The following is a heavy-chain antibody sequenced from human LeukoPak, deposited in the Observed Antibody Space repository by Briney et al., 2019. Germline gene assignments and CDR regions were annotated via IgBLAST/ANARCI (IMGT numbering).Heavy chain of an antibody. V-gene: IGHV3-74*01. D-gene: IGHD6-13*01. CDR1: GLTFSDYW. CDR3: ARGADSSSWSNYYYYGMDV. Sequence: GGSLRLSCAASGLTFSDYWTHWVRQVPGKGPVWVARFNSDGSWITYADSVKGRFTISRDDAKNTLYLQMNSLRAEDTAVYYCARGADSSSWSNYYYYGMDVWGQGTTVTVSS. J-gene: IGHJ6*02. CDR2: FNSDGSWI.